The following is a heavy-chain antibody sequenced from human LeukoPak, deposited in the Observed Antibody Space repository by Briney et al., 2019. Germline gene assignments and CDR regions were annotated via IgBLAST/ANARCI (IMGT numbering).Heavy chain of an antibody. Sequence: SETLSPTCTVSGGSISSYYWSWIRQPPGKGLEWIGYIYYSGSTNYNPSLKSRVTISVDTSKNQFSLKLSSVTAADTAVYYCARGHRVNWFDPWGQGTLVTVSS. CDR2: IYYSGST. CDR3: ARGHRVNWFDP. V-gene: IGHV4-59*01. CDR1: GGSISSYY. J-gene: IGHJ5*02. D-gene: IGHD1-14*01.